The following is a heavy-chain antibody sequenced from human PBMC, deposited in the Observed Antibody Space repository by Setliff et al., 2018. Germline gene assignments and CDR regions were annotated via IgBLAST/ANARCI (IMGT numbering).Heavy chain of an antibody. CDR1: GFTFRDYA. D-gene: IGHD6-13*01. CDR2: IRGRAYGGTT. Sequence: PGGSLRLSCTASGFTFRDYAMSWVRQAPGKGLEWVGFIRGRAYGGTTEYAASVKGRFTISRDDSKSIAYLQMNSLKTEDTGGYYCSRVAAAAGRNYYYGMDVWGQGTTVTVSS. CDR3: SRVAAAAGRNYYYGMDV. J-gene: IGHJ6*02. V-gene: IGHV3-49*04.